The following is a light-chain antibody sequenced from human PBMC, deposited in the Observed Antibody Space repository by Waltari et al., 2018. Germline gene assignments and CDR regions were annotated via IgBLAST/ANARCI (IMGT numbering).Light chain of an antibody. CDR3: AAWDDSLSRWL. V-gene: IGLV1-47*01. CDR1: RSNIGSNY. CDR2: RNN. J-gene: IGLJ3*02. Sequence: QSVLTQPPSASGTPGQRVTISCSGPRSNIGSNYVSRYQHVPGAAPKLLIYRNNQRPSGVPDRFSGSKSGTSASLAISGLRSEDEADYYCAAWDDSLSRWLLGGGTKLTVL.